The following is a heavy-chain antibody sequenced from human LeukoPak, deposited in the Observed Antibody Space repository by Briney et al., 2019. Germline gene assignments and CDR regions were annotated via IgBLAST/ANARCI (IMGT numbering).Heavy chain of an antibody. CDR2: IYYSGST. CDR3: ARLRYSSGYYDY. J-gene: IGHJ4*02. Sequence: SETLSLTCTVSGGCISSYYWSWIRQPPGKGLEWIGYIYYSGSTNYNPSLKSRVTISVDTSKNQFSLKLSSVTAADTAVYYCARLRYSSGYYDYWGQGTLVTVSS. D-gene: IGHD3-22*01. V-gene: IGHV4-59*08. CDR1: GGCISSYY.